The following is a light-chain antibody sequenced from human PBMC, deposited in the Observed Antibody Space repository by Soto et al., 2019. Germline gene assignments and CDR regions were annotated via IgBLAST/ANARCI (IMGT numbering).Light chain of an antibody. V-gene: IGLV2-14*01. Sequence: QSVLTQPASVSGSPGQSITISCTETSSDVGGYNYVSWYQQHPGKAPKLMIYDVSNRPSGVSNRFSGSKSGNTASLTISGLQAVDESEKYCSSYTSSTTVFGGGTKLTVL. CDR2: DVS. J-gene: IGLJ2*01. CDR1: SSDVGGYNY. CDR3: SSYTSSTTV.